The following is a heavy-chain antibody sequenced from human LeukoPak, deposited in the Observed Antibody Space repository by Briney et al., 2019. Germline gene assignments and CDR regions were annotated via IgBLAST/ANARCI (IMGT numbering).Heavy chain of an antibody. D-gene: IGHD6-13*01. CDR2: ISSSGSTI. CDR3: AREGGSSWRDYYYYYMDV. CDR1: GFTFSDYY. Sequence: GGSLRLSCAASGFTFSDYYMSWIRQAPGKGLEWVSYISSSGSTIYYADSVKGRFTISRDNAKNSLYLQMNSLRAEDTAVYYCAREGGSSWRDYYYYYMDVWGIGTTVTVSS. V-gene: IGHV3-11*01. J-gene: IGHJ6*03.